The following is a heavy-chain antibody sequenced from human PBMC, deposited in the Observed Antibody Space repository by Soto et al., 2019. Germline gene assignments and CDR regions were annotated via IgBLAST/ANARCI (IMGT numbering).Heavy chain of an antibody. D-gene: IGHD6-19*01. CDR1: GYTFTSYG. Sequence: ASVKVSCKASGYTFTSYGISWVRQAPGQGLEWMGWISAYNGNTNYAQKLQGRVTMTTDTSTSTAYMELRSLRSDDTAVYYCARNPFHPVDATAYYYGMDVWGQVTTVTVSS. V-gene: IGHV1-18*04. CDR3: ARNPFHPVDATAYYYGMDV. CDR2: ISAYNGNT. J-gene: IGHJ6*02.